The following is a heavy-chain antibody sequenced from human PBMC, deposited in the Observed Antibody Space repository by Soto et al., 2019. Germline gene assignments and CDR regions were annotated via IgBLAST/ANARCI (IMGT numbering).Heavy chain of an antibody. V-gene: IGHV1-18*01. CDR1: GYTFTSYG. J-gene: IGHJ5*02. CDR3: ARDIAVAGNLNDWFDP. CDR2: ISAYNGNT. D-gene: IGHD6-19*01. Sequence: ASVKVSCKAAGYTFTSYGISWVRQAPGQGLEWMGWISAYNGNTNYAQKLQGRVTMTTDTSTSTAYMELRSLRSDDTAVYYCARDIAVAGNLNDWFDPWGQGTLVTVSS.